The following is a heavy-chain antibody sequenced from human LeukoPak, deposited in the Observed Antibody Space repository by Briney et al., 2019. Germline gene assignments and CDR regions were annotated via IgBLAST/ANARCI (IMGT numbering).Heavy chain of an antibody. CDR2: INHSGST. Sequence: SETLSLTCAVYGXSFSGYYGSWIRQPPGKGLEWIGEINHSGSTNYNPSLKSRVTISVDTSKNQFSLKLSSVTAADTAVYYCARGRRQQLAPNYYYYYGMDVWGQGTTVTVSS. J-gene: IGHJ6*02. D-gene: IGHD6-13*01. CDR1: GXSFSGYY. CDR3: ARGRRQQLAPNYYYYYGMDV. V-gene: IGHV4-34*01.